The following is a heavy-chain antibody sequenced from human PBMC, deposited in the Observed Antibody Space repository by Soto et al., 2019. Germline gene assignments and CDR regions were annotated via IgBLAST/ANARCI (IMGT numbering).Heavy chain of an antibody. CDR2: IGSSGSTI. V-gene: IGHV3-11*04. CDR1: GFTFSDYY. Sequence: QVQLVESGGGLVKPGGSLRLSCAASGFTFSDYYMSWIRQAPGKGLEWVSKIGSSGSTIWYADSVKGRFTISRDNAKNSLYLHMNSLRGEDTAVYYCARATYSSSYYFDYWGQGTLVTVSS. J-gene: IGHJ4*02. D-gene: IGHD6-6*01. CDR3: ARATYSSSYYFDY.